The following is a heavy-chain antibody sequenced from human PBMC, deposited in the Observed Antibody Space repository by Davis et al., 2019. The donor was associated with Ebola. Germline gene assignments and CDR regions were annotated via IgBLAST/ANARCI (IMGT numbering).Heavy chain of an antibody. V-gene: IGHV3-23*01. CDR3: SRDVNFEFYDY. J-gene: IGHJ4*02. Sequence: PGGSLRLSCVGSGFNFNNHAVSWVRQAPGKGLEWVSVISASGHGPYYADSVKGRFTVSRDNAKNTLYLEMNSLTAEDTAVYYCSRDVNFEFYDYWGQGTLVTVSS. CDR1: GFNFNNHA. CDR2: ISASGHGP. D-gene: IGHD1-20*01.